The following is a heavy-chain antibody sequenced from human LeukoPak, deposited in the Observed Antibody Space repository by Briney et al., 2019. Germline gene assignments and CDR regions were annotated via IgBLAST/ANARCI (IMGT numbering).Heavy chain of an antibody. CDR2: TTSTTKI. V-gene: IGHV3-69-1*01. CDR3: VKARLTDGGSDY. J-gene: IGHJ4*02. CDR1: GFTFSGAW. Sequence: PGGSLRLSCAASGFTFSGAWMHWVRQAPGKGLEWVSSTTSTTKIYYADSVKGRFAISRDNAKNSLYLQMNSLRAEDTAVYYCVKARLTDGGSDYWGQGTLVTVSS. D-gene: IGHD2-15*01.